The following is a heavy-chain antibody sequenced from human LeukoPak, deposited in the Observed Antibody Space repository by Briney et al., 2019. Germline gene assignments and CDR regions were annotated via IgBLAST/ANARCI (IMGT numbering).Heavy chain of an antibody. CDR1: GGTFSSYA. V-gene: IGHV1-69*04. CDR2: ITPILGIA. D-gene: IGHD5-18*01. CDR3: ARIQGGYSYGLSPPNFDY. J-gene: IGHJ4*02. Sequence: SVKVSCKASGGTFSSYAISWVRQAPGQGLEWMGRITPILGIANYAQKFQGRVTITADKSTSTAYMELSSLRSEDTAVYYCARIQGGYSYGLSPPNFDYWGQGTLVTVSS.